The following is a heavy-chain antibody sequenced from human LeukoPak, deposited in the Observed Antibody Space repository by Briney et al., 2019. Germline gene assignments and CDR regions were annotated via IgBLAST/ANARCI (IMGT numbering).Heavy chain of an antibody. CDR2: ISERGGSI. V-gene: IGHV3-23*01. D-gene: IGHD3-10*01. Sequence: GGSLRLSCVVSGISLTNYGMTWVRQAPGKGLEWFSYISERGGSITYADSVKGRFTISRDTSLNTLYLQMNNLRAEDTAVYFCAKRGVVIRGILVIGYHQEAYHYDFWGQGVLVTVSS. J-gene: IGHJ4*02. CDR3: AKRGVVIRGILVIGYHQEAYHYDF. CDR1: GISLTNYG.